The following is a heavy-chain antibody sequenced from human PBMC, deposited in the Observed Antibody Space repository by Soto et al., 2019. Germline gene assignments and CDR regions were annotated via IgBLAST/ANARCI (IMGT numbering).Heavy chain of an antibody. V-gene: IGHV4-59*01. D-gene: IGHD4-4*01. CDR2: THYSGST. Sequence: PSETLSLTCTVSGGSISSYYWSWIRQPPSKGLEWIGHTHYSGSTNYNPSLKTRVTISLDMSKNQFSLNLSSVATADTAVYYCARVHTSYRDGYSYLDSCGQGTLVTVSS. CDR3: ARVHTSYRDGYSYLDS. J-gene: IGHJ4*02. CDR1: GGSISSYY.